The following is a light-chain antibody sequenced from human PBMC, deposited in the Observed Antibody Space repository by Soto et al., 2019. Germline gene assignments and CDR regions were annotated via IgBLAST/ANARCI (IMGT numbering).Light chain of an antibody. CDR1: QSVSSSY. CDR2: RTS. V-gene: IGKV3-20*01. CDR3: QQYDSSPRT. J-gene: IGKJ1*01. Sequence: EIVLTQSPGTLSLSPGERATLSCRASQSVSSSYLAWYQQKPGQAPRLLNYRTSNRATGIPDRFSGSGSGTDFTLTISRLEPEDFAVYWCQQYDSSPRTFGQGTKVEIK.